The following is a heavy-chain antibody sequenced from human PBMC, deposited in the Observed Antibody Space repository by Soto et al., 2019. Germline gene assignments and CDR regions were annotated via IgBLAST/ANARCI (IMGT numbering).Heavy chain of an antibody. CDR2: ISYDGSNK. CDR1: VFTFSSYG. V-gene: IGHV3-30*18. J-gene: IGHJ4*02. Sequence: VRLSCAASVFTFSSYGMHWVRQAPGKGLEWVAVISYDGSNKYYADSVRGRFTISRDNSKNTLYLQMNSLRAEDTAVYYCAKDRGSYGSGSLDYWGQGTLVTVSS. D-gene: IGHD3-10*01. CDR3: AKDRGSYGSGSLDY.